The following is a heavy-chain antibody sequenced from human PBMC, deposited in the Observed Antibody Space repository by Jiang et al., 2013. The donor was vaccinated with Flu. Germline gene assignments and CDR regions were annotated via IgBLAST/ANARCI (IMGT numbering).Heavy chain of an antibody. D-gene: IGHD2-2*01. CDR3: ARELPGCSPTCFNGVDV. J-gene: IGHJ6*02. CDR2: IGGGHDT. Sequence: VQLLESGGGLVQPGGSLRLSCAASGFTFSSYDFHWVRQPTGKGLEWVSAIGGGHDTYYADSVKGRFTISRDNAKKSLYLQMNSLRAEDTAVYYCARELPGCSPTCFNGVDVWGQGTTVTVSS. V-gene: IGHV3-13*04. CDR1: GFTFSSYD.